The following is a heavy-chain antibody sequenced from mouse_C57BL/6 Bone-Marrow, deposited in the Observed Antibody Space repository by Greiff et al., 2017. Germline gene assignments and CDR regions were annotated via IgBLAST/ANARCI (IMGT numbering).Heavy chain of an antibody. Sequence: VQLQQSGAELARPGASVKLSCKASGYTFTSYGISWVKQRTGQGLEWIGEIYPRSGNTYYNEKFKGKATLTADKSSSTAYMELRSLTSEDSAVYFCAREGTVVATHWYFDVWGTGTTVTVSS. J-gene: IGHJ1*03. CDR2: IYPRSGNT. D-gene: IGHD1-1*01. V-gene: IGHV1-81*01. CDR3: AREGTVVATHWYFDV. CDR1: GYTFTSYG.